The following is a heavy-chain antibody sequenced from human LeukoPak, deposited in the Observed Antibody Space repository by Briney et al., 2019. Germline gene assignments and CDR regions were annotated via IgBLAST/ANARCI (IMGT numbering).Heavy chain of an antibody. Sequence: PSETLSLTCTVSGGSISSYYWSWIRQPPGKGLEWIGYIYYSGSTNYNPSLKSRVTISVDTSKNQFSLKLSSVTAADTAVYYCASYSGTTGAFDIWGQGTMVTVSS. CDR3: ASYSGTTGAFDI. CDR1: GGSISSYY. CDR2: IYYSGST. V-gene: IGHV4-59*01. D-gene: IGHD1-1*01. J-gene: IGHJ3*02.